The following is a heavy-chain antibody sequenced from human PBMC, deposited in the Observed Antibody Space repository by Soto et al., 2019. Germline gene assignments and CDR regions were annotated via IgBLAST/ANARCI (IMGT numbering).Heavy chain of an antibody. CDR3: ARDQRSWYNWFDP. CDR1: GGSISSGGYY. J-gene: IGHJ5*02. CDR2: IYYSGST. D-gene: IGHD6-13*01. Sequence: QVQLQESGPGLVKPSQTLSLTCTVSGGSISSGGYYWSWIRQHPGKGLEWIGYIYYSGSTYYNPSPKSRVTISVDTSKNQFSLKLSSVTAADTAVYYCARDQRSWYNWFDPWGQGTLVTVSS. V-gene: IGHV4-31*03.